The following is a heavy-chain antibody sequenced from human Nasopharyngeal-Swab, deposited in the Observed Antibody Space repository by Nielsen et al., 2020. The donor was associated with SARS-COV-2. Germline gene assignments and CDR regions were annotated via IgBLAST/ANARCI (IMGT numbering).Heavy chain of an antibody. Sequence: SETLSLTCPVSGGSISTYYWSWIRPPPGKGLEWIGYIHSSGTTNYNPSLKSRVTISVDTSKNQFSLKLSSVTAADTAVYYCARDHSYYDSNGYYFDYWGLGTLVTVSS. V-gene: IGHV4-59*01. D-gene: IGHD3-22*01. J-gene: IGHJ4*02. CDR3: ARDHSYYDSNGYYFDY. CDR1: GGSISTYY. CDR2: IHSSGTT.